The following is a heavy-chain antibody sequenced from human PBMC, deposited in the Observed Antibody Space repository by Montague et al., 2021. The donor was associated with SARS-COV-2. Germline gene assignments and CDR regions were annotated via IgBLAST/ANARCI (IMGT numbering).Heavy chain of an antibody. Sequence: SETLSLTCAVHGGSFSTYSWNWIRQPPGKGLEWIGEIHHGGSTNYNPSLKSRVTISADTSKNQFSLKLTSVAAADTAVYYCARLGDGVVPSPILGVGPHYSYYYGDVWGKGTKVTVS. J-gene: IGHJ6*03. D-gene: IGHD3-10*01. CDR3: ARLGDGVVPSPILGVGPHYSYYYGDV. V-gene: IGHV4-34*01. CDR1: GGSFSTYS. CDR2: IHHGGST.